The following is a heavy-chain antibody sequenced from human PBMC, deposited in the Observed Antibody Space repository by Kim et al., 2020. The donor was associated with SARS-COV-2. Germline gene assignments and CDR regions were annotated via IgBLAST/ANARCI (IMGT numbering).Heavy chain of an antibody. D-gene: IGHD6-19*01. CDR3: AKFVHSSGWNVDY. CDR1: GFTFSNYA. V-gene: IGHV3-23*01. J-gene: IGHJ4*02. CDR2: IIGSGRST. Sequence: GGSLRLSCAASGFTFSNYAMSWVRQAPGKGLEWVSSIIGSGRSTYYPDSVKGRFTISRDNSKNTLYLQMNSLRAEDTAVFYCAKFVHSSGWNVDYWGQGTLVTVSS.